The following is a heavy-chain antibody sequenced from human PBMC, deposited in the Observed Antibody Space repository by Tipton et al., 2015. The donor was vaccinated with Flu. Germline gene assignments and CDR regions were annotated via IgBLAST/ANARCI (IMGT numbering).Heavy chain of an antibody. J-gene: IGHJ1*01. Sequence: SLRLSCAASGFTFSSYAIHWVRQAPGKGLEWVAVISRDGNNEYYTDSVKGRFTISRDNSKNTLYLHMNNLRGEDTAVYYCARDRLVGSGSWQEYFHPWGQGTLVTVSS. CDR2: ISRDGNNE. CDR3: ARDRLVGSGSWQEYFHP. CDR1: GFTFSSYA. V-gene: IGHV3-30-3*01. D-gene: IGHD1-26*01.